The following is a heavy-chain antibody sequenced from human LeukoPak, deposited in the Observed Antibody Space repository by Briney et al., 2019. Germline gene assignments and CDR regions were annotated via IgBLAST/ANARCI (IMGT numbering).Heavy chain of an antibody. D-gene: IGHD3-22*01. Sequence: SETLSLTCAVSGGSISSSNWWSWVRPPPGKGLEWIGEIYHSGSTNYNPSLKSRVTISVDKSKNQFSLKLSSVTAADTAVYYCARDTPYYYDSSGYFFDYWGQGTLVTVSS. CDR1: GGSISSSNW. V-gene: IGHV4-4*02. CDR2: IYHSGST. J-gene: IGHJ4*02. CDR3: ARDTPYYYDSSGYFFDY.